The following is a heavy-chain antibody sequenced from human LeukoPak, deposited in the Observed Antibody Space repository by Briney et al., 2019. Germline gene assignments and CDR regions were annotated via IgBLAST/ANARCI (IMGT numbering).Heavy chain of an antibody. CDR2: IKQDGSEK. V-gene: IGHV3-7*01. CDR1: GYTFSSYW. J-gene: IGHJ4*02. D-gene: IGHD3-3*01. Sequence: GGSLRLSCAASGYTFSSYWVSWVRQAPGKGLEWVANIKQDGSEKYYVDSVKGRFTISRDNAKNSLYLQKNSLRGADKAAYYCSRAGTSRLLESLFLRYWGQGNLGTVSS. CDR3: SRAGTSRLLESLFLRY.